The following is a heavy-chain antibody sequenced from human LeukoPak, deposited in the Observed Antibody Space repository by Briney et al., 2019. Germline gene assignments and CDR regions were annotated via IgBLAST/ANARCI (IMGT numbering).Heavy chain of an antibody. CDR2: ISYDGSNK. D-gene: IGHD1-26*01. CDR1: GFTFSSYG. V-gene: IGHV3-30*18. Sequence: PGGSLRLSCAASGFTFSSYGMHWVRQAPGKGLEWVAVISYDGSNKYYADSVKGRFTISRDNSKNTLYLQMNSLRAEDTAVYYCAKGSGSYYRRPEVDYWGQGTLVTVSS. CDR3: AKGSGSYYRRPEVDY. J-gene: IGHJ4*02.